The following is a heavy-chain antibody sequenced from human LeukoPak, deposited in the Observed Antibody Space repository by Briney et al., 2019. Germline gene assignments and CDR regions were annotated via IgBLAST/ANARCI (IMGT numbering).Heavy chain of an antibody. Sequence: SETLSLTCTVSGGSISSYYWSWIRQPLGKGLEWIGYIYYSGSTNYNPSLKSRVTISVDTSKNQFSLKLSSVTAADTAVYYCARVWRQQLAIDYWGQGTLVTVSS. CDR3: ARVWRQQLAIDY. CDR1: GGSISSYY. V-gene: IGHV4-59*01. J-gene: IGHJ4*02. CDR2: IYYSGST. D-gene: IGHD6-13*01.